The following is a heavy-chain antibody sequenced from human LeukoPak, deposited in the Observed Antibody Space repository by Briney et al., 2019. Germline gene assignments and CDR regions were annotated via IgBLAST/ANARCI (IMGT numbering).Heavy chain of an antibody. CDR2: IYYSGST. Sequence: PSETLSLTCTVSGGSISSYYGSWIRQPPGKGLEWIGYIYYSGSTNYNPSLKSRVTISVDTSKNQFSLKLSSVTAADTAVYYCARVFMVRGVANWFDPWGQGTLVTVSS. D-gene: IGHD3-10*01. CDR3: ARVFMVRGVANWFDP. J-gene: IGHJ5*02. V-gene: IGHV4-59*01. CDR1: GGSISSYY.